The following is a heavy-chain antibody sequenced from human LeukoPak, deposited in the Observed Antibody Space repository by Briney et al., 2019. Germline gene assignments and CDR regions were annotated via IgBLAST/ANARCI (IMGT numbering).Heavy chain of an antibody. Sequence: PGGSLRLSCAASGFTFSSYAMHWVRQAPGKGLEWVAVISYDGSNKYYADSVKGRFTISRDNSKNTLYLQMNSLRAEDTAVYYCAREEAAAGTINWFDPWGQGTLVTVSS. CDR3: AREEAAAGTINWFDP. D-gene: IGHD6-13*01. J-gene: IGHJ5*02. V-gene: IGHV3-30-3*01. CDR1: GFTFSSYA. CDR2: ISYDGSNK.